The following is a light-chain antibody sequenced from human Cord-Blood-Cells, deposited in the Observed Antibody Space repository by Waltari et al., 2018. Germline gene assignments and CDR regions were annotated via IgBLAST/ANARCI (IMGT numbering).Light chain of an antibody. J-gene: IGLJ3*02. Sequence: QSVLTQPPPASGTPGQRVPISRSGSSSNIGSHSVYWYQQLPGTAPKLLIYRNNQRPSGVPARFSGSKSGTSASLAISGLRSEDEADYYCAAWDDSLSGVFGGGTKLTVL. V-gene: IGLV1-47*01. CDR1: SSNIGSHS. CDR3: AAWDDSLSGV. CDR2: RNN.